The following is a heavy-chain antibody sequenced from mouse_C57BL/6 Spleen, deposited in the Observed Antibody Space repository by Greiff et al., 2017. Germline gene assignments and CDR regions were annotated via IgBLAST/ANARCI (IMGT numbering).Heavy chain of an antibody. J-gene: IGHJ2*01. V-gene: IGHV1-26*01. CDR2: INPNNGGT. CDR3: AREVLRSHFDY. CDR1: GYTFTDYY. Sequence: VQLQQSGPELVKPGASVKISCKASGYTFTDYYMNWVKQSHGKSLEWIGDINPNNGGTSYNQKFKGKATLTVDKSSSTAYMELRSLTSEDSAVYYCAREVLRSHFDYWGQGTTRTVSS. D-gene: IGHD1-1*01.